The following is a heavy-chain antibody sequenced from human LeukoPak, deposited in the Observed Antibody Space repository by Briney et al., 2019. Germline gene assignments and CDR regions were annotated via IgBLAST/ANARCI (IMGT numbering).Heavy chain of an antibody. CDR3: ARDRGGSYSAIDY. Sequence: GRSLRLSCAASGFTFSSYSLNWVRQAPGKGLEWVSFISSSSITIYYADSVKGRFTISRDNAEKSLYLQMNSLRAEDTAVYYCARDRGGSYSAIDYWGQGTLVTVSS. V-gene: IGHV3-48*04. J-gene: IGHJ4*02. CDR2: ISSSSITI. D-gene: IGHD2-15*01. CDR1: GFTFSSYS.